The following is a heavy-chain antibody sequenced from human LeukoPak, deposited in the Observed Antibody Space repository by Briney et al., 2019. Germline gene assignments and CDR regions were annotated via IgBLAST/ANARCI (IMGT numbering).Heavy chain of an antibody. Sequence: PGGSLRLSCAASGFTFSSYAMSWVRQAPGKGLEWVSAISGSGGSTYYADSVKGRFTISRDNSKNTLYLQMNSLRAEDTAVYYRAKRGQHSGWSYYFDYWGQGTLVTVSS. D-gene: IGHD6-19*01. CDR1: GFTFSSYA. V-gene: IGHV3-23*01. CDR3: AKRGQHSGWSYYFDY. J-gene: IGHJ4*02. CDR2: ISGSGGST.